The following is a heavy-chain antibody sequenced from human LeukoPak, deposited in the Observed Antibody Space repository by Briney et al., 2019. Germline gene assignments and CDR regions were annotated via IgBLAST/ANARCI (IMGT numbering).Heavy chain of an antibody. V-gene: IGHV3-7*01. Sequence: GSLRLSCAASGFTVSSNYMSWVRQAPGKGLEWVANIKQDGSEKYYVDSVKGRFTISRDNAKNSLYLQMNSLRAEDTAVYYCARDGRYDRSDYWGQGTLVTVSS. CDR3: ARDGRYDRSDY. D-gene: IGHD3-22*01. CDR2: IKQDGSEK. CDR1: GFTVSSNY. J-gene: IGHJ4*02.